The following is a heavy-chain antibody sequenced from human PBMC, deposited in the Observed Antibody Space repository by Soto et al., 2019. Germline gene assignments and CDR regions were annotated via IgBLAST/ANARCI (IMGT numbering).Heavy chain of an antibody. V-gene: IGHV4-59*01. Sequence: QVQLQESGPGLVKPSETLSLTCTVSGGSISSYYWSWIRQHPGKGLEWIGYIYYSGSTNYNPSLKSRVTISVDTSKNQFSLKLRSVTAADTAVYYCARAGLYYYGSGSYYPDAFDIWGQGTMVTVSS. J-gene: IGHJ3*02. CDR3: ARAGLYYYGSGSYYPDAFDI. CDR2: IYYSGST. D-gene: IGHD3-10*01. CDR1: GGSISSYY.